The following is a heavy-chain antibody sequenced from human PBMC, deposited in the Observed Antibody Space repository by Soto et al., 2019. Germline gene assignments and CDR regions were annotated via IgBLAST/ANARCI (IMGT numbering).Heavy chain of an antibody. Sequence: QVQLQESGPGLVKPSQTLSLTCTVSGGSISSGGYYWSWIRQHPGKGLEWIGYIYYSGSTYYNPSLKSRVTXSXDTXKNQFSLKLSSVTAADTAVYYCARGRTSSPTPGDYWGQGTLVTVSS. CDR3: ARGRTSSPTPGDY. J-gene: IGHJ4*02. CDR1: GGSISSGGYY. CDR2: IYYSGST. V-gene: IGHV4-31*03. D-gene: IGHD2-2*01.